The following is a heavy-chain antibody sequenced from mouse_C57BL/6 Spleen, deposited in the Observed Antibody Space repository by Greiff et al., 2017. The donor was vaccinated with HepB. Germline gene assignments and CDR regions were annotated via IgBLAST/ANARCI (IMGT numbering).Heavy chain of an antibody. V-gene: IGHV1-15*01. J-gene: IGHJ4*01. Sequence: VQLQQSGAELVRPGASVTLSCKASGYTFTDYERHWVKQTPVHGLEWIGAIDPETGGTAYNQKFKGKAILTADKSSSTAYMELRSLTSEDSAVYYCTREWAMDCWGQGTSVTVSS. CDR1: GYTFTDYE. CDR3: TREWAMDC. D-gene: IGHD1-3*01. CDR2: IDPETGGT.